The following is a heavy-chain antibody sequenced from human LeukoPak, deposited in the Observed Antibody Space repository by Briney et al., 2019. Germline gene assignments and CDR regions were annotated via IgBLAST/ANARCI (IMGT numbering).Heavy chain of an antibody. V-gene: IGHV3-30*02. CDR3: ARGPTISLYYYMDV. CDR2: IRYDGSNK. Sequence: GGSLRLSCAASGFTFSSYGMHWVRQAPGKGLEWVAFIRYDGSNKYYADSVKGRFTISRDNSKNTLYLQMNSLRAEDTAVYYCARGPTISLYYYMDVWGKGTTVTVSS. D-gene: IGHD3-3*01. J-gene: IGHJ6*03. CDR1: GFTFSSYG.